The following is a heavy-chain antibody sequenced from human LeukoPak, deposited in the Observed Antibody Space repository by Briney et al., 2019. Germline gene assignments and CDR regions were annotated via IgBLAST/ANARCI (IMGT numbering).Heavy chain of an antibody. CDR1: GGSISSYY. J-gene: IGHJ4*02. CDR2: IYYSGST. Sequence: SETLSLTCTVSGGSISSYYWSWIRQPPGKGLEWIGYIYYSGSTNCNPSLKSRVTISVDTSKNQFSLKLSSVTAADTAVYYCARARGMVRGVITAYFDYWGQGTLVTVSS. D-gene: IGHD3-10*01. V-gene: IGHV4-59*01. CDR3: ARARGMVRGVITAYFDY.